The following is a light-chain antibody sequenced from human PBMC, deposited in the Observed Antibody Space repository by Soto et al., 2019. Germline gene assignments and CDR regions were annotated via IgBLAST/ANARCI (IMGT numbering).Light chain of an antibody. V-gene: IGLV2-11*01. CDR2: DVS. CDR3: CSYAGSYTPCV. Sequence: QSVLTQPRSVSGSPGQSVTISCTGTSSDVGGYNYVSWYQQHPGKAPKLMIYDVSKRPSGVPDRFSGSKSGNTASLTISGLQAEDEADYYCCSYAGSYTPCVFGTGTKVPVL. J-gene: IGLJ1*01. CDR1: SSDVGGYNY.